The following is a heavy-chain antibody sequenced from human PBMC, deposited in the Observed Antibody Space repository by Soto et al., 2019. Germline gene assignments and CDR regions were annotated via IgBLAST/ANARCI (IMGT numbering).Heavy chain of an antibody. D-gene: IGHD6-19*01. Sequence: ALVKFACKASGYTFTGYGISWVRQAPGQGLEWMGWISAYNGNTNYAQKLQGRVTMTTDTSTSTAYMELRSLRSDDTAVYYCARDTDAVAGLQNDAFDIWGHGTMVTVSS. V-gene: IGHV1-18*01. J-gene: IGHJ3*02. CDR2: ISAYNGNT. CDR3: ARDTDAVAGLQNDAFDI. CDR1: GYTFTGYG.